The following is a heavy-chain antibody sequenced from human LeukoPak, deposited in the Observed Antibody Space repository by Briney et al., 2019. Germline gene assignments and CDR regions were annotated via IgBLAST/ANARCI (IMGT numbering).Heavy chain of an antibody. CDR2: ISYDGSNK. D-gene: IGHD3-10*01. Sequence: PGGSLRLSCAASGFTFSSYGMHWVRQAPGKGLEWVAVISYDGSNKYYADSVKGRFTISRDNSKNTLYLQMNSLRAEDTAVYYCAKLKRITMVRGQDAFDIWGQGTMVTVSS. CDR3: AKLKRITMVRGQDAFDI. V-gene: IGHV3-30*18. CDR1: GFTFSSYG. J-gene: IGHJ3*02.